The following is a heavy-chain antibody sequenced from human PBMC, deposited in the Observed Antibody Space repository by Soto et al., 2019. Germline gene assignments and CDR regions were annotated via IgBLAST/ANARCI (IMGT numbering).Heavy chain of an antibody. CDR3: ARGDATKIVVTTYYAMDV. J-gene: IGHJ6*02. D-gene: IGHD3-22*01. V-gene: IGHV1-69*12. CDR1: GGSLSNFG. Sequence: QVQLVQSGAEVKKPGSSVKVSCTASGGSLSNFGISWVRQAPGQGLEWMGAISPVFGTPNYAQKFQDRVTINADESTTTVYMEVRSLTSEDRAVYYCARGDATKIVVTTYYAMDVWGQGTTVTVSS. CDR2: ISPVFGTP.